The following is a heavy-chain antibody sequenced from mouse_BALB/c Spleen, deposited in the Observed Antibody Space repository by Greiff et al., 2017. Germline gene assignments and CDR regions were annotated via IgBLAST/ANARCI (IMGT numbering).Heavy chain of an antibody. D-gene: IGHD1-1*01. CDR2: INPSTGYT. V-gene: IGHV1-4*01. CDR3: ARSPYYYGSWFAY. J-gene: IGHJ3*01. CDR1: GYTFTSYW. Sequence: QVQLQQPGSELVRPGASVKLSCKASGYTFTSYWMHWVKQRPGQGLEWIGYINPSTGYTEYNQKFKDKATLTADKSSSTAYMQLSSLTSEDSAVYYCARSPYYYGSWFAYWGQGTLVTVSA.